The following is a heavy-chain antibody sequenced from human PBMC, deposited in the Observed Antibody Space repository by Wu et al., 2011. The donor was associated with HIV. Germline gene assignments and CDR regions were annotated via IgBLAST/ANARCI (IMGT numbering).Heavy chain of an antibody. CDR3: ARQSPQVYYGSGPLQRYYGMDV. CDR2: IIPIFGTT. Sequence: QVQLVQSGAEVKKPGSSVKVSCKASGDTFSTYGISWVRQAPGQGLEWMGAIIPIFGTTNYAQKFQGRVTITADESTGTAYMEVSSLRSEDTAVYYCARQSPQVYYGSGPLQRYYGMDVWGQGTTVTVSS. D-gene: IGHD3-10*01. CDR1: GDTFSTYG. V-gene: IGHV1-69*12. J-gene: IGHJ6*02.